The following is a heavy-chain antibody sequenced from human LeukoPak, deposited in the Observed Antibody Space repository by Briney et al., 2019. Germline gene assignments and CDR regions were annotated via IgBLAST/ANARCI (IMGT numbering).Heavy chain of an antibody. V-gene: IGHV3-11*01. Sequence: GGSLRLTCAASGLRFSDQYMIWIRQTPGKGLEWVSFISGSGANRFYADSMKGRFTISKDNTKNSLYLQMNSLRAEDTAIYYCATLHFYAMGVWGQGTTVTVSS. CDR2: ISGSGANR. CDR3: ATLHFYAMGV. CDR1: GLRFSDQY. J-gene: IGHJ6*02.